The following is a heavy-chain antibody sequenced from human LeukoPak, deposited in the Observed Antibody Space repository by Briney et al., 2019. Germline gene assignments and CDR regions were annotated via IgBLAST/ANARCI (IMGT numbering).Heavy chain of an antibody. CDR2: INSDGSST. V-gene: IGHV3-74*01. J-gene: IGHJ6*04. Sequence: GSLSLSCAASGFTFSSYWMHWVRQAPGKGLVWVSRINSDGSSTSYADSVKGRFTISRYNAKNTLYLQMNSLRAEDTAVYYCARGGHYDILTGYYYYYGMDVWGKGTTVTVSS. CDR3: ARGGHYDILTGYYYYYGMDV. D-gene: IGHD3-9*01. CDR1: GFTFSSYW.